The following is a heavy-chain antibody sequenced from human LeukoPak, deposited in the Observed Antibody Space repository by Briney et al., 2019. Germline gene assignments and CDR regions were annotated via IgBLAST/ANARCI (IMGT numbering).Heavy chain of an antibody. J-gene: IGHJ3*02. CDR2: IIPIFGIA. V-gene: IGHV1-69*04. CDR1: GGTFSSYA. Sequence: SVKVSCKASGGTFSSYAISWVRQAPGQGLEWMGRIIPIFGIANYAQKFQGRVTITADKSTSTAYMELGSLRSEDTAVYYCARGNGYGGNSHAFDIWGQGTMVTVSS. D-gene: IGHD4-23*01. CDR3: ARGNGYGGNSHAFDI.